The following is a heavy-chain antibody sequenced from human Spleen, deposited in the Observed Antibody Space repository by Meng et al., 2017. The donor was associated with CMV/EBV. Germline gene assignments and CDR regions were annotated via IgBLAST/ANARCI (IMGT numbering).Heavy chain of an antibody. CDR2: IKSKTDGGTT. CDR1: GFTFSNAW. CDR3: TTGSSVVGATDYYYGMDV. D-gene: IGHD1-26*01. J-gene: IGHJ6*02. V-gene: IGHV3-15*01. Sequence: GGSLRLSCAASGFTFSNAWMSWVRQAPGKGLEWVGRIKSKTDGGTTDYAAPVKGRFTISRDDSKNTLYLQMNSLKTEDTAVYYCTTGSSVVGATDYYYGMDVWGQGTTVTVS.